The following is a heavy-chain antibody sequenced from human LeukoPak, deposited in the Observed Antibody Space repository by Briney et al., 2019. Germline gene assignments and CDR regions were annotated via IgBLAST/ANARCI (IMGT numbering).Heavy chain of an antibody. CDR2: MKEDGGEI. Sequence: GGSLRLSCAASGFPFSNYWMSWVRQAPGKGLEWVANMKEDGGEINYVDSVKGRFTISRDNAKNSLFLQMNSLRVDVTAVYYCTRDRGYSTFDYWGQGTLVTVSS. CDR1: GFPFSNYW. V-gene: IGHV3-7*01. J-gene: IGHJ4*02. CDR3: TRDRGYSTFDY. D-gene: IGHD4-23*01.